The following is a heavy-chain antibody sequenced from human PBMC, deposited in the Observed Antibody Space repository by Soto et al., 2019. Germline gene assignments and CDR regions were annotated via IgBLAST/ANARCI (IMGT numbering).Heavy chain of an antibody. CDR2: ISGSGGST. V-gene: IGHV3-23*01. Sequence: GGSLRLSCAASGFTFSSYAMSWVRQAPGKGLEWVSAISGSGGSTYYADSVKGRFTISRDNSKNTLYLQMNSLRAEDTAVYYCAKGDYGSGSYYISYYFDYWGQGTLVTVSS. J-gene: IGHJ4*02. D-gene: IGHD3-10*01. CDR3: AKGDYGSGSYYISYYFDY. CDR1: GFTFSSYA.